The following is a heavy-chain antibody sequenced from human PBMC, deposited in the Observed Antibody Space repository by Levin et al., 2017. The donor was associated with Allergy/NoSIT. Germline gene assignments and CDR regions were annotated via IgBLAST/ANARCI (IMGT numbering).Heavy chain of an antibody. Sequence: SETLSLTCSVSGDSITGSKHYWGWIRQPPGKGLEWIGSIYYIGTTYYNPSLKSRVIMSIDTTNNEVSLELTSVTAADTAVYYCVRHVWIWGAGRRFDSWGQGTLVTVSS. V-gene: IGHV4-39*01. D-gene: IGHD3-10*01. CDR2: IYYIGTT. CDR1: GDSITGSKHY. CDR3: VRHVWIWGAGRRFDS. J-gene: IGHJ4*02.